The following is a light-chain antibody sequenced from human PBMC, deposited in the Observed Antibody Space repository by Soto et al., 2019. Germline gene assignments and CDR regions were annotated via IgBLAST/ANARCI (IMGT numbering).Light chain of an antibody. CDR2: GAS. J-gene: IGKJ4*01. CDR3: QQRSNWPPT. CDR1: QSVSSSY. Sequence: EIVLTQSPGTLSLSPGERATLSCRASQSVSSSYLAWYQHKPGQAPRLLIYGASIRATDIPDRFSGSGSATDFTLTISRLEPEDFAVYYCQQRSNWPPTFGGGTKVDI. V-gene: IGKV3D-20*02.